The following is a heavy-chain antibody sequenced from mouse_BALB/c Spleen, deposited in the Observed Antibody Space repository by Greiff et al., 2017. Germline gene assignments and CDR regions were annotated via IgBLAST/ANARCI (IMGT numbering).Heavy chain of an antibody. CDR2: INPSNGGT. J-gene: IGHJ3*01. D-gene: IGHD1-2*01. CDR1: GYTFTSYY. Sequence: QVQLQQSGAELVKPGASVKLSCKASGYTFTSYYMHWVKQRPGQGLEWIGGINPSNGGTNFNEKFKSKATLTVDTSSSTSYMQLSSLTSEDSAVYYCTRVTAAGGWLAYWGQGTLVTVSA. CDR3: TRVTAAGGWLAY. V-gene: IGHV1S81*02.